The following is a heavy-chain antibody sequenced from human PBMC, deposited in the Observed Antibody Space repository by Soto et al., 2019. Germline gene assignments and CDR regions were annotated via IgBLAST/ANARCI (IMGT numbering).Heavy chain of an antibody. J-gene: IGHJ4*02. V-gene: IGHV4-59*01. Sequence: KPSETLSLTCTVSGGSMSSNYWSWIRQSPAKGLEWIGFVYYGGTNYNPSFESRVTMSVDTPKKQFSLELSDVTAADTAVCYCVSYRGAFYFDHWGQGTLVTVSS. D-gene: IGHD4-4*01. CDR1: GGSMSSNY. CDR2: VYYGGT. CDR3: VSYRGAFYFDH.